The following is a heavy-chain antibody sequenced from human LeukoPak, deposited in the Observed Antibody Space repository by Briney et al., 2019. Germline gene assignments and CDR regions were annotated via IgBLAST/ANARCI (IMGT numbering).Heavy chain of an antibody. J-gene: IGHJ4*02. CDR1: GYTFTGYY. V-gene: IGHV1-2*06. D-gene: IGHD6-6*01. CDR3: ARGRSSSGYFDY. CDR2: INPNSGGT. Sequence: ASVKVSCKASGYTFTGYYMHWVRQAPGQGLEWMGRINPNSGGTNYAQKVQGRVTMTRDTSISTAYMELSRLRSDDTAVYYCARGRSSSGYFDYWGQGTLVTVSS.